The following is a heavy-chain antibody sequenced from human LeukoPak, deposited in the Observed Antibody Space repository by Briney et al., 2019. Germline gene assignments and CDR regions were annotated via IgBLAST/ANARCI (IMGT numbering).Heavy chain of an antibody. CDR3: ARARVDTIFGVVTLFDY. J-gene: IGHJ4*02. CDR1: GGTFSSYA. CDR2: IIPIFGTA. V-gene: IGHV1-69*13. Sequence: SVKVSCKASGGTFSSYAISWVRQAPGQGLEWMGGIIPIFGTANYAQKFQGRVTITADESTSTAYMELSSLRSEDTAVYYCARARVDTIFGVVTLFDYWGQGTLVTVSS. D-gene: IGHD3-3*01.